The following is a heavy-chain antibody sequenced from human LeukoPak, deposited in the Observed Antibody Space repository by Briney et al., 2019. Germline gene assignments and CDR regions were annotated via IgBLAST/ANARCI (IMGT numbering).Heavy chain of an antibody. CDR1: GGSISSSSYY. CDR2: IYYSGNT. J-gene: IGHJ5*02. CDR3: ANIVGVNEYDGWNWFDP. D-gene: IGHD1-26*01. V-gene: IGHV4-39*07. Sequence: PSETLSLTCTVSGGSISSSSYYWGWIRQPPGKGLEWIGSIYYSGNTYYNPSLKSRITMSVDMSRNQFSLKLSSVTAADTAVYYCANIVGVNEYDGWNWFDPWGQGILVTVSS.